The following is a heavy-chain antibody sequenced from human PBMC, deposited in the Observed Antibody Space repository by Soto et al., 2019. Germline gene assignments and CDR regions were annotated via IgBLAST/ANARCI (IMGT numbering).Heavy chain of an antibody. V-gene: IGHV4-34*01. J-gene: IGHJ3*02. D-gene: IGHD5-18*01. CDR3: ARCRLPDAFDI. CDR1: GGSFSGYY. Sequence: QVQLQQWGAGLLKPSETLSLTCAVYGGSFSGYYWSWIRQPPGKGLEWIGEINHSGSTNYNPSIKSRGTISVDTAKNQFSLKLSSVTAADTAVYYCARCRLPDAFDIWGQGTMVTVSS. CDR2: INHSGST.